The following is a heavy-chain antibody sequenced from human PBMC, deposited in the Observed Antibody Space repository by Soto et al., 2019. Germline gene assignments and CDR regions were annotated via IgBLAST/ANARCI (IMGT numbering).Heavy chain of an antibody. J-gene: IGHJ4*02. Sequence: QLQLQESGPGLVKSSETLSLTCTVSGGSISSSHHWGWIRQPPGKGLEWIGSVSYSGSPYYSPSFKSRVTISVDKSKNQFSLKLSSVTAADTAVYYCARDRKLDYWGQGTLVTVSS. V-gene: IGHV4-39*07. CDR3: ARDRKLDY. CDR2: VSYSGSP. CDR1: GGSISSSHH.